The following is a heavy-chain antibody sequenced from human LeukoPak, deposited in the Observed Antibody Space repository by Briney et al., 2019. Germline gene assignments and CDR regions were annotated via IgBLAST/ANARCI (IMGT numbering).Heavy chain of an antibody. CDR2: IYHSGSP. CDR1: GYSINRGYY. V-gene: IGHV4-38-2*02. Sequence: SETLSLTCTVSGYSINRGYYWAWVGHPPGKGREWIGFIYHSGSPAYNPSLKSRVTISGDTSKNQFSLKLTSVTAADTAVYYCAREPRGHQTQYYYDSSGHNWFDPWGQGTLVTVSS. D-gene: IGHD3-22*01. CDR3: AREPRGHQTQYYYDSSGHNWFDP. J-gene: IGHJ5*02.